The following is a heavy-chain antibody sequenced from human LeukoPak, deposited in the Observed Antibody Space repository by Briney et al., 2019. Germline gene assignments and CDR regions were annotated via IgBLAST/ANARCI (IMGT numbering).Heavy chain of an antibody. Sequence: ASVKVSCKASGYTFTSYGISWVRQAPGQGLEWMGWISAYNGNTNYAQKFQGRVTMTRDTSISTAYMELSRLRSDDTAVYYCARVTTVTTYGMDVWGQGTTVTVSS. J-gene: IGHJ6*02. D-gene: IGHD4-11*01. CDR2: ISAYNGNT. V-gene: IGHV1-18*01. CDR3: ARVTTVTTYGMDV. CDR1: GYTFTSYG.